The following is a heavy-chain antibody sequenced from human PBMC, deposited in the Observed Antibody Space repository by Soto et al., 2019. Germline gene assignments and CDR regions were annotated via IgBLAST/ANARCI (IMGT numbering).Heavy chain of an antibody. CDR3: GRCSSTSCHLGADY. V-gene: IGHV3-30-3*01. D-gene: IGHD2-2*01. CDR2: ISHDGSNK. Sequence: QVQLVESGGGVVQPGRSLRLSCAASGFTFSSYAMHWVHQAPGKGLEWVVLISHDGSNKYYANSVKGRFTISRDNSKNTLYLQMNRLRTEDTSVYYCGRCSSTSCHLGADYWGQGTLVTVSS. J-gene: IGHJ4*02. CDR1: GFTFSSYA.